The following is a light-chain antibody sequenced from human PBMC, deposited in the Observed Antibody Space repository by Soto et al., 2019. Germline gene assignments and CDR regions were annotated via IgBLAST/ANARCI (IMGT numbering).Light chain of an antibody. CDR1: TSNIGANFD. J-gene: IGLJ2*01. V-gene: IGLV1-40*01. CDR3: QSYDNRLGGSRV. CDR2: VNT. Sequence: QPVLTQPPSVSGAPGQRVSISCSGSTSNIGANFDVNWYQQFPGAAPKLLISVNTNRPSGVPDRFSASKSGTSASLAITGLQAEDEADYYCQSYDNRLGGSRVFGGGTKLTVL.